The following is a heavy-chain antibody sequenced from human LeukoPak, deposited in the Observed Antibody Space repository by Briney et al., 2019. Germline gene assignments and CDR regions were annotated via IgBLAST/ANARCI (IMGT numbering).Heavy chain of an antibody. V-gene: IGHV3-23*01. Sequence: PGGSLRLSCAASGFTFSSYAMSWVRQAPGKGLEWVSAISGSGGSTYYADSVKGRVTISRDNSKNTLYLQMNSLRAEDTAVYYCAKDEVLLWFGGFDYWGQGTLVTVSS. J-gene: IGHJ4*02. CDR3: AKDEVLLWFGGFDY. CDR2: ISGSGGST. CDR1: GFTFSSYA. D-gene: IGHD3-10*01.